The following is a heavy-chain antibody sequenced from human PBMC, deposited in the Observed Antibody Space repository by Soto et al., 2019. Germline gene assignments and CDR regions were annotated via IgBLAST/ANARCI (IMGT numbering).Heavy chain of an antibody. Sequence: EVQLVESGGGLVQPGGSLRLSCAASGFNFGGSWMTWVRQALGKGLEWLAKINPDGSGEYYVDSVKGRFTISRDNDKSSLFFQMHSLRDEYTAVYVCAREHYCGLDYWGQGTLFTVSS. CDR1: GFNFGGSW. V-gene: IGHV3-7*04. CDR2: INPDGSGE. D-gene: IGHD1-26*01. J-gene: IGHJ4*02. CDR3: AREHYCGLDY.